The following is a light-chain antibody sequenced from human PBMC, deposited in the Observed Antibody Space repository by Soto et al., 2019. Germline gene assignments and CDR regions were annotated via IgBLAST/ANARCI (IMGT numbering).Light chain of an antibody. Sequence: QSVLTQPASVSGSPGQSVTISCTGPRSDIGDSNFISWYQHSPGKAPRLLIYEVNNRPSGVSRRFSGSKDGNTASLTISGLRDDDEADYFCASFRSGTILVFGSGTKVTVL. CDR1: RSDIGDSNF. CDR2: EVN. J-gene: IGLJ6*01. CDR3: ASFRSGTILV. V-gene: IGLV2-14*01.